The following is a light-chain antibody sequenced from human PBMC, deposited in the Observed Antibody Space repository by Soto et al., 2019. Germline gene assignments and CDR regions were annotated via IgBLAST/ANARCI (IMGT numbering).Light chain of an antibody. CDR3: QQYHTYLYT. J-gene: IGKJ2*01. CDR2: KAS. V-gene: IGKV1-5*03. CDR1: QSLGGW. Sequence: DIKMTQSPSSLVASVGDRVTITCRASQSLGGWLAWYQQKPGEAPKLLIYKASTLENGVPSRFSGSGSGTEFTLAIRSLQPGDSATYFCQQYHTYLYTFGQGTKLEI.